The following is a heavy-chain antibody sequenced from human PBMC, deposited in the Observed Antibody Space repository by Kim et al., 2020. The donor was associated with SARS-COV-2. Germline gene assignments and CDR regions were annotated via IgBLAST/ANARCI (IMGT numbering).Heavy chain of an antibody. V-gene: IGHV3-23*01. D-gene: IGHD6-13*01. J-gene: IGHJ1*01. CDR1: GFTFSSYA. Sequence: GGSLRLSCAASGFTFSSYAMSWVRQAPGKGLEWVSAISGSGGSTYYADSVKGRFTISRDNSKNTLYLQMNSLRAEDTAVYYCAKDGGWQQLEAEYFKHWGQDTLVTVSS. CDR2: ISGSGGST. CDR3: AKDGGWQQLEAEYFKH.